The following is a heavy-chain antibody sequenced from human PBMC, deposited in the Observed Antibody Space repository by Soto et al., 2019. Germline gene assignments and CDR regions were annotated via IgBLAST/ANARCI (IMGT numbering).Heavy chain of an antibody. CDR1: GFTFSHAW. D-gene: IGHD6-19*01. CDR3: AKDFGRAVAGSNWFDP. CDR2: IKSKADGETK. Sequence: GGSLRLSCAASGFTFSHAWMSWVRQAPGKGLEWVGRIKSKADGETKDYGAPVRGRFTISRDDSKDTLYLQMNSLRAEDTAVYYCAKDFGRAVAGSNWFDPWGQGTLVTV. J-gene: IGHJ5*02. V-gene: IGHV3-15*01.